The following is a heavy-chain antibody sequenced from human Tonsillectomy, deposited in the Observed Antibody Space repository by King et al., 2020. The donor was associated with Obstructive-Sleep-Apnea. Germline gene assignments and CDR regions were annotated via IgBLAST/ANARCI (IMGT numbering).Heavy chain of an antibody. J-gene: IGHJ6*02. CDR2: IYHSGNT. CDR3: ARVTWRPSYYGLDV. D-gene: IGHD5-24*01. V-gene: IGHV4-4*02. Sequence: QLQESGPGLVKPSGTLSLTCAVSGGSISSTNWWNWVRQPPGKGLEWIGEIYHSGNTNYNPSLKSRVTISVDKSKNQFSLNLNSVTAADTAVYYCARVTWRPSYYGLDVWGQGTTVTVSS. CDR1: GGSISSTNW.